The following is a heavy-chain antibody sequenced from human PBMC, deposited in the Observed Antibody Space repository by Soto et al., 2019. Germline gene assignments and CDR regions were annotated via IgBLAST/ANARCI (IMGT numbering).Heavy chain of an antibody. V-gene: IGHV1-69*01. CDR3: ASPGITGTSGNYFDY. CDR1: GGTFSSYA. CDR2: IIPIFGTA. D-gene: IGHD1-7*01. Sequence: QVQLVQSGAEVQKPGSSVKVSCKASGGTFSSYAISWVRQAPGQGLEWMGGIIPIFGTANYAQKFQGRVTITADQSRSIAYRELSSLRPENTAVDYCASPGITGTSGNYFDYWGQGTLVPVSS. J-gene: IGHJ4*02.